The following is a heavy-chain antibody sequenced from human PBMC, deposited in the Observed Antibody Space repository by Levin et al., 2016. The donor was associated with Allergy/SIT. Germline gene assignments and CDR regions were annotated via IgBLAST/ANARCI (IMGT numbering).Heavy chain of an antibody. D-gene: IGHD4-17*01. CDR1: GFTFSTYG. Sequence: GGSLRLSCAASGFTFSTYGMHWVRQAPGKGLEWVAVIWYDGSNEDYADSVKGRFTISRDNSDNTLYLQMNNLRGDDTALYYCARGGLKSGDGEPFDPWGQGTLVTVSS. V-gene: IGHV3-33*01. J-gene: IGHJ5*02. CDR2: IWYDGSNE. CDR3: ARGGLKSGDGEPFDP.